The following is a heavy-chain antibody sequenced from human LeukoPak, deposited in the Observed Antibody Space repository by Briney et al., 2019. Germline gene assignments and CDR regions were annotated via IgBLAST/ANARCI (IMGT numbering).Heavy chain of an antibody. CDR1: GFTFSDYY. V-gene: IGHV3-11*04. CDR3: ARYTGYKGGWFDP. J-gene: IGHJ5*02. CDR2: ISSSGSTI. D-gene: IGHD5-12*01. Sequence: PGRSLRLSCAVSGFTFSDYYMSWIRQAPGKGLEWVSYISSSGSTIYYADSVKGRFTISRDNDKNSLYLQMSSLRAEDTAVYYCARYTGYKGGWFDPWGQGTLVTVSS.